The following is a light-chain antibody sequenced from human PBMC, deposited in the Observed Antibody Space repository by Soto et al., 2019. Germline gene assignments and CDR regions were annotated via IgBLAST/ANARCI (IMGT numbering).Light chain of an antibody. Sequence: DIQMTQSPSSLSASAGDRATTTCRASQSISSYLNWYQQKPGKAPKLLIYAASSLQSGVPSRFSGSGSGTDFTLTISSLQPEDFATYYCQQSYSTPPTFGQGTKVDIK. CDR3: QQSYSTPPT. V-gene: IGKV1-39*01. CDR1: QSISSY. CDR2: AAS. J-gene: IGKJ1*01.